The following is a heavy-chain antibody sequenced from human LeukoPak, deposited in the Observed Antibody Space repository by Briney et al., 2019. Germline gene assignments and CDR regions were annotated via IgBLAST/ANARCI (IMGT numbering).Heavy chain of an antibody. CDR1: GFIFNNYA. CDR2: ISGNSINT. CDR3: AKEQPSAILTHAFDI. D-gene: IGHD2-2*02. V-gene: IGHV3-23*01. Sequence: GGSLRLSCAASGFIFNNYAMSWVRQAPGKGLEWVSAISGNSINTYYADSMKGRFTISRDNSKNTLYLQMHSLRAEDTAVYYCAKEQPSAILTHAFDIWGQGTMVTVSS. J-gene: IGHJ3*02.